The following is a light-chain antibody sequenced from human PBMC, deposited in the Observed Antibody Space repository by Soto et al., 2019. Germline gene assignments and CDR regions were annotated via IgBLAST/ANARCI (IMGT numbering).Light chain of an antibody. CDR2: GAS. CDR3: QQYGSSPWT. CDR1: QSVTSSY. V-gene: IGKV3-20*01. J-gene: IGKJ1*01. Sequence: EIVLTQSPGSLSLSPGERATLSCRASQSVTSSYLAWYQQKPGQTPRLLIYGASSRGTGIPDRFSGSGSGTDFPITISRLEPEDFTVYYCQQYGSSPWTFVQGTKVEIK.